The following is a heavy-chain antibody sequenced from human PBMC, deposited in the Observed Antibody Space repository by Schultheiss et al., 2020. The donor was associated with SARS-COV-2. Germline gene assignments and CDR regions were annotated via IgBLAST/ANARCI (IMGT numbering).Heavy chain of an antibody. J-gene: IGHJ4*02. CDR1: GGSISSYY. CDR3: ARGPALYYYDSSGYYLDY. V-gene: IGHV4-39*07. D-gene: IGHD3-22*01. CDR2: IYYSGST. Sequence: SETLSLTCTVSGGSISSYYWGWIRQPPGKGLEWIGSIYYSGSTYYNPSLKSRVTISVDTSKNQFSLKLSSVTAADTAVYYCARGPALYYYDSSGYYLDYWGQGTLVTVSS.